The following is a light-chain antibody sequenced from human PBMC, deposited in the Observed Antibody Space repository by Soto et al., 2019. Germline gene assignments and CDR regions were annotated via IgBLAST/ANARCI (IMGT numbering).Light chain of an antibody. J-gene: IGKJ2*01. V-gene: IGKV3-15*01. CDR2: GAS. CDR1: QSVSSN. CDR3: QQSNSCPYT. Sequence: EIVMTQSPATLSVSPGERATLSCMASQSVSSNLAWYQQKPGQGPRLLFYGASTRATAIPARFIGSGSGTDFTLTIISLQSEDFAVSYCQQSNSCPYTFGQGTKLEIK.